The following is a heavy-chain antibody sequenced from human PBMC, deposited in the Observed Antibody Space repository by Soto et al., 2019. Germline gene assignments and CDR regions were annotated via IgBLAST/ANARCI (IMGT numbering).Heavy chain of an antibody. D-gene: IGHD3-22*01. J-gene: IGHJ4*02. CDR2: ISSSSSCI. CDR3: ARVKYYDSSGYAL. CDR1: GFTFSSYS. V-gene: IGHV3-21*01. Sequence: GGSLRLSCAASGFTFSSYSMNWVRQAPGKGLEWVSSISSSSSCIYYADSVKGRFTISRDNAKNSLYLQMNSLRAEDTAVYYCARVKYYDSSGYALWGQGTLVTVSS.